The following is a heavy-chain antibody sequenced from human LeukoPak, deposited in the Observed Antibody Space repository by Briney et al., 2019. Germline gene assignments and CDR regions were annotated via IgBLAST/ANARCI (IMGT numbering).Heavy chain of an antibody. D-gene: IGHD2-15*01. Sequence: GGSLRLFCAASGFTVSSNYMSWVRQAPGKGLEWVSVIYSGGSTYYADSVKGRFTISRDNSKNTLYLQMNSLRAEDTAVYYCARDGYCSGGSCSGPLLGNYYYGMDVGGQGTTVTVSS. CDR1: GFTVSSNY. CDR2: IYSGGST. CDR3: ARDGYCSGGSCSGPLLGNYYYGMDV. J-gene: IGHJ6*02. V-gene: IGHV3-66*01.